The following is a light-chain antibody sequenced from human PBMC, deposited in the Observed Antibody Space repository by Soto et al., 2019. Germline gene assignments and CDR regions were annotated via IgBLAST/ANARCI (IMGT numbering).Light chain of an antibody. CDR3: QQSYITPLT. Sequence: DIQMTQSPSSLSASLGAGVTITCRASQSISSYLNWYQQKPGKAPKLLIYAASSLQSGVPSRFSGSGSGTDFTLTISSLQPEDFASYYCQQSYITPLTFGGGTKVEIK. V-gene: IGKV1-39*01. CDR1: QSISSY. J-gene: IGKJ4*01. CDR2: AAS.